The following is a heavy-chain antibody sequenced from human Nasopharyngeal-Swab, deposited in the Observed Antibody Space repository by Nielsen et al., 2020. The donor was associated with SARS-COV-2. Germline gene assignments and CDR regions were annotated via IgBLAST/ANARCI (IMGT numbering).Heavy chain of an antibody. J-gene: IGHJ6*03. CDR3: AREERYCSSTSCYGYYYYMDV. D-gene: IGHD2-2*01. V-gene: IGHV3-9*01. CDR1: GFTFDDYA. CDR2: ISWNSGSI. Sequence: GGSLRLSCAASGFTFDDYAMHWVRQAPGKGLEWVSGISWNSGSIGYADSVKGRFTISRDNAKNSLYLQMNSLRAEDTAVYYCAREERYCSSTSCYGYYYYMDVWGKGTTVTVSS.